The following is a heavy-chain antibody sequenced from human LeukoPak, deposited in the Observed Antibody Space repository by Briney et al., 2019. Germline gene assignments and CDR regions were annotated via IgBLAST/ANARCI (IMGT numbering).Heavy chain of an antibody. V-gene: IGHV1-18*01. J-gene: IGHJ4*02. D-gene: IGHD2-2*01. CDR3: ARVLNPYCSSTSCYYLAFDY. CDR2: ISAYNGNT. Sequence: ASVKVSCKASGYTFTSYDINWVRQATGQGLEWMGWISAYNGNTNYAQKLQGRVTMTTDTSTSTAYMELRSLRSDDTAVYYCARVLNPYCSSTSCYYLAFDYWGQGTLVTVSS. CDR1: GYTFTSYD.